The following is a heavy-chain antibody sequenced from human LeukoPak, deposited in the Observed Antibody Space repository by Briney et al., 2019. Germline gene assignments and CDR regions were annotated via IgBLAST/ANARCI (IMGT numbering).Heavy chain of an antibody. D-gene: IGHD4-17*01. V-gene: IGHV3-23*01. CDR3: AKDRLKIHGEPSDY. Sequence: PGGSLRLSCAASGFTFSSYAMSWVRQAPGKGLEWVSAISGSGGSTHYADSVKGRFTISRDNSKNTLYLQMNSLRAEDTAVYYCAKDRLKIHGEPSDYWGQVTLVTVAS. CDR1: GFTFSSYA. J-gene: IGHJ4*02. CDR2: ISGSGGST.